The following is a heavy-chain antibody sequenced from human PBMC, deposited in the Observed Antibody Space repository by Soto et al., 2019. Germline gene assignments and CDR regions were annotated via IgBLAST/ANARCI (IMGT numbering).Heavy chain of an antibody. CDR2: INHSGST. V-gene: IGHV4-34*01. D-gene: IGHD4-17*01. CDR1: GGSFSGYY. CDR3: ARNYGDYVDY. Sequence: PSETLSLTCAVYGGSFSGYYWSWIRQPPGKGLEWIGEINHSGSTNYNPSLKSRITISVDTSKNQFSLKLSSVTAADTAVYYCARNYGDYVDYWGQGTLVIVSS. J-gene: IGHJ4*02.